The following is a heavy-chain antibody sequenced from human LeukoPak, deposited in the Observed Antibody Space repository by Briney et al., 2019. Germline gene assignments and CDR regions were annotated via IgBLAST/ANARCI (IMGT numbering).Heavy chain of an antibody. J-gene: IGHJ4*02. V-gene: IGHV4-39*01. D-gene: IGHD1-26*01. Sequence: SETLSLTCTVSGGSISSSSYYWGWIRQPPGKGLEWIGSIYYSGSTYYNPSLKSRVTISVDTSKNQFSLKLSSVTAADTAVYYCAVLPPATNFDYWGQGTLVTVSS. CDR2: IYYSGST. CDR3: AVLPPATNFDY. CDR1: GGSISSSSYY.